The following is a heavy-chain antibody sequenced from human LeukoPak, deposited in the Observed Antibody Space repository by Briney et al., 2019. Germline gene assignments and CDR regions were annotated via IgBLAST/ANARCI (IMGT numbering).Heavy chain of an antibody. CDR3: ANGNYGSGSYPQFDY. D-gene: IGHD3-10*01. Sequence: SETLSLTCTVSGGSISSSSYYWGWIRQPPGKGLEWIGSIYYSGSTYYNPSLKSRVTISVDTSKNQFSLKLSSVTAADTAVYYCANGNYGSGSYPQFDYWGQGTLVTVSS. V-gene: IGHV4-39*01. J-gene: IGHJ4*02. CDR2: IYYSGST. CDR1: GGSISSSSYY.